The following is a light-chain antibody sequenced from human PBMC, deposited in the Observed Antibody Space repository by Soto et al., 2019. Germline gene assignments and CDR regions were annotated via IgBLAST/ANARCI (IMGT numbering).Light chain of an antibody. Sequence: DIQMTQSPSSVSASVGDRVTITCRASQDISRWLAWYQQKPGKAPRLLIYDASNLESGVPSRFSGSGSGTDFTITIGSLQPEDYATYHCQQNNIFLRTFGRGTKVEVK. J-gene: IGKJ1*01. CDR1: QDISRW. V-gene: IGKV1-12*01. CDR2: DAS. CDR3: QQNNIFLRT.